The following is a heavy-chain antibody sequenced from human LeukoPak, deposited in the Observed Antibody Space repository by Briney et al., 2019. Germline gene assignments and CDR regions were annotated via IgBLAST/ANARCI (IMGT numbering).Heavy chain of an antibody. CDR1: GFTISDHY. CDR2: INSDVSTT. CDR3: ARYGRYRAFDI. J-gene: IGHJ3*02. D-gene: IGHD1-26*01. Sequence: GGSLRLSCAASGFTISDHYMHWVRQVPGKGLVWVSRINSDVSTTNYADSVEGRFTISRDNAKNTIYLQMNSLRAEDTTVYYCARYGRYRAFDIWGPGTVVTVSS. V-gene: IGHV3-74*01.